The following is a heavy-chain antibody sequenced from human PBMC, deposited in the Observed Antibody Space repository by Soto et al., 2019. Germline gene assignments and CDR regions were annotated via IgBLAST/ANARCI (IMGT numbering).Heavy chain of an antibody. CDR2: ISGSGGST. CDR3: ARRSSGWYFDY. D-gene: IGHD6-19*01. Sequence: PGGSLRLSCAASGFTFSSYAMNWVSQAPGKGLEWVSVISGSGGSTYYADSVKGRFTISRDNSKNTLYLQMNSLRAEDTAVYYCARRSSGWYFDYWGQGTLVTVSS. V-gene: IGHV3-23*01. J-gene: IGHJ4*02. CDR1: GFTFSSYA.